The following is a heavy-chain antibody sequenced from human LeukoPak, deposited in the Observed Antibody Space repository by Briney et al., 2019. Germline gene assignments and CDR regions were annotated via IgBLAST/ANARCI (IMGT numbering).Heavy chain of an antibody. Sequence: ASVKVSCKASGGTFSSYAISWVRQAPGQGLEWMGGIIPIFGTANYAQKFQGRVTITADESTSTAYMELSSLRAEDTAVYYCARDGNYGSGSYYNPFDYWGQGTLVTVSS. CDR1: GGTFSSYA. J-gene: IGHJ4*02. D-gene: IGHD3-10*01. CDR3: ARDGNYGSGSYYNPFDY. V-gene: IGHV1-69*01. CDR2: IIPIFGTA.